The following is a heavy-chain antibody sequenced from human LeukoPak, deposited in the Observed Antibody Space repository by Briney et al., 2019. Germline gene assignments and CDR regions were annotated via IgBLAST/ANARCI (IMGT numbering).Heavy chain of an antibody. CDR2: INHSGST. Sequence: SETLSLTCAVYGGSFSGYYWSWIRQPPGKGLEWIGEINHSGSTNYNPSLKSRVTISVDTSKNQFSLKLSSVTATDTAVYYCARGRGGTMVRGVIISEVSDYWGQGTLVTVSS. CDR3: ARGRGGTMVRGVIISEVSDY. D-gene: IGHD3-10*01. V-gene: IGHV4-34*01. J-gene: IGHJ4*02. CDR1: GGSFSGYY.